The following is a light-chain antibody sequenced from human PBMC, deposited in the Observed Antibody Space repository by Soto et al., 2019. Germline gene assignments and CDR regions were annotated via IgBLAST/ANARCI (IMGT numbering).Light chain of an antibody. CDR1: QSISRY. CDR2: GAS. J-gene: IGKJ1*01. Sequence: EIVLTQSPGTLSLSPGERTTLSCRASQSISRYLAWYQQKPGQGPRLLIYGASSRATGTPDRFSGSGSGTDFTLTISRLEPEDFTVYYCQQFGSSPWTFGQGTKVDI. V-gene: IGKV3-20*01. CDR3: QQFGSSPWT.